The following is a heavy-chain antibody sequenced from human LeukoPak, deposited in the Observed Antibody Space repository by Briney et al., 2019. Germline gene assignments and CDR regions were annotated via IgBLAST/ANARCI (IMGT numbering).Heavy chain of an antibody. V-gene: IGHV4-31*03. CDR1: GGSISSGGYY. Sequence: PSETLSLTCTVSGGSISSGGYYWSWIRQHPGKGLEWIGYIYYSGSTYYNPSLKSRVTISVDTSKNQFSLKLSSVTAADTAVYYCASHDSSGYYDAFDIWGQGTMVTVSS. D-gene: IGHD3-22*01. J-gene: IGHJ3*02. CDR3: ASHDSSGYYDAFDI. CDR2: IYYSGST.